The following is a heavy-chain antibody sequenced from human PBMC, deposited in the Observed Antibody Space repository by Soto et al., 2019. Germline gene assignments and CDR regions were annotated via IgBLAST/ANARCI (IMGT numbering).Heavy chain of an antibody. D-gene: IGHD1-20*01. CDR3: ARGFNWNRIDY. CDR2: IYGGGST. J-gene: IGHJ4*01. V-gene: IGHV3-53*01. Sequence: GGSLRLSCAASGFTVSNTYMSWVRQAPGKGLEWVSIIYGGGSTYYTDSVKGRFTISKDNSKNTLYLQMNSLRAEDTAVYYCARGFNWNRIDYWGHGTQVTVS. CDR1: GFTVSNTY.